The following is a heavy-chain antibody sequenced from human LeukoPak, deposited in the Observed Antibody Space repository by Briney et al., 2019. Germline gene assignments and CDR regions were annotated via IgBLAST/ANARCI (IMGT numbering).Heavy chain of an antibody. J-gene: IGHJ5*02. CDR3: ARARYCSSTSCYAPYNWFDP. D-gene: IGHD2-2*01. CDR2: INHSGST. CDR1: GGSFSGYY. V-gene: IGHV4-34*01. Sequence: SETLSLTCAVYGGSFSGYYWSWIRQPPGKGLECIGEINHSGSTNYNPSLKSRVTISVDTSKNHFSLKLSSVTAADTAVYYCARARYCSSTSCYAPYNWFDPWGQGTLVTVSS.